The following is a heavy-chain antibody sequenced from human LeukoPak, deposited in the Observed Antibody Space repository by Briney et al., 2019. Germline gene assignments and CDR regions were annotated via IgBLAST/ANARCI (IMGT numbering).Heavy chain of an antibody. D-gene: IGHD3-22*01. CDR1: GFTFSGSA. Sequence: GGSLRLSCAASGFTFSGSAMHWVRQASGKGLEWVGRIRSKANSYATAYAASVKGRFTISRDDSKNTLFLQMNSLRAEDTAVYHCARMMTDFDGSGHDIQRGAFDIWGQGTMVTVS. J-gene: IGHJ3*02. CDR3: ARMMTDFDGSGHDIQRGAFDI. CDR2: IRSKANSYAT. V-gene: IGHV3-73*01.